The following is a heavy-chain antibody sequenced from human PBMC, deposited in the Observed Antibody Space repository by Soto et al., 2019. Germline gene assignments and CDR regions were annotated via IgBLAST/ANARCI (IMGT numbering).Heavy chain of an antibody. CDR2: ISYDGSNK. CDR1: GFTFSSYG. D-gene: IGHD3-22*01. J-gene: IGHJ1*01. Sequence: QVQLVESGGGVVQPGRSLRLSCAASGFTFSSYGMHWVRQAPGKGLEWVAVISYDGSNKYYADSVKGRFTISRDNSKNTLYLKMNSLRAEDTAVYYCARDYYYDSSGYYRKYFQHWGQGTLVTVPS. V-gene: IGHV3-30*03. CDR3: ARDYYYDSSGYYRKYFQH.